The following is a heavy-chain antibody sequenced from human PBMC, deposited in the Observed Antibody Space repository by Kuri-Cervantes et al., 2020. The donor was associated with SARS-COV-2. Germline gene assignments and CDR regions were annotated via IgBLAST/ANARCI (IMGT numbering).Heavy chain of an antibody. CDR2: IYYRGST. D-gene: IGHD3-3*01. V-gene: IGHV4-39*01. J-gene: IGHJ6*02. CDR1: GGSISSSSYY. Sequence: SETLSLTGTVSGGSISSSSYYWGWIRQPPGKGLEWIGSIYYRGSTYYNPSLKSRVTISVDTSTNQFSLKLSSVTAADTAVYYCATSQKERYYDFWSGYYSHYYGMDVWGQGTTVTVSS. CDR3: ATSQKERYYDFWSGYYSHYYGMDV.